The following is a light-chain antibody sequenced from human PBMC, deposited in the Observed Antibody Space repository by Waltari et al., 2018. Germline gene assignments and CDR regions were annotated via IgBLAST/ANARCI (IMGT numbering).Light chain of an antibody. CDR2: NTD. J-gene: IGLJ3*02. Sequence: QTVVTQEPSLTLPPVGPATLTFPPFPGALICHYYPNWFQQNPGQAPRTLIYNTDKKHSWTPARFSGSLRGDKAALTLSPAQPEDEAEYYCALYYGNARWVFGGGTNLTVL. CDR3: ALYYGNARWV. CDR1: PGALICHYY. V-gene: IGLV7-43*01.